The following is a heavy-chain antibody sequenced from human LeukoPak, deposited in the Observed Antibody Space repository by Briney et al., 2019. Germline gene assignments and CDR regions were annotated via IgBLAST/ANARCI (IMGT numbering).Heavy chain of an antibody. Sequence: GASVKVSCKASGYTFTGYYMHWVRQAPGQGLEWMGGIIPIFGTANYAQKFQGRVTITANASTSTAYMELSSLRSEDTAVYYCARDYYGSGSYYNTFDYWGQGTLVTVSS. CDR3: ARDYYGSGSYYNTFDY. CDR1: GYTFTGYY. V-gene: IGHV1-69*13. CDR2: IIPIFGTA. J-gene: IGHJ4*02. D-gene: IGHD3-10*01.